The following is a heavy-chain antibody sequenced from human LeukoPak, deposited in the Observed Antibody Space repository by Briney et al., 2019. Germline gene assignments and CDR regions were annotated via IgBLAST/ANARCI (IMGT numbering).Heavy chain of an antibody. Sequence: GGSLRLSCAASGFTFSSYEMNWVRQAPGKGLEWVSFISSSGSTIYYADSVKDRFTISRDNAEKSLYLQMNSLRAEDTAVYYCAREGVGRWLANDYFDYWGQGTLVTVSS. V-gene: IGHV3-48*03. D-gene: IGHD6-19*01. CDR1: GFTFSSYE. J-gene: IGHJ4*02. CDR3: AREGVGRWLANDYFDY. CDR2: ISSSGSTI.